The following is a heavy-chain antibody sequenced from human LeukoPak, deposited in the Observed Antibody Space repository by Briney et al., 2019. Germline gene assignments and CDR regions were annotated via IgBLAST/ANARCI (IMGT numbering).Heavy chain of an antibody. J-gene: IGHJ4*02. V-gene: IGHV4-59*01. D-gene: IGHD2-15*01. CDR3: ARESGASFDY. CDR2: IYYSGST. Sequence: SETLSLTCTVSGGSISRYYWSWIRQPPGKGLEWIGYIYYSGSTNYNPSLKSRVTISVDTSKNQFSLELSSVTAADTAVYYCARESGASFDYWGQGTLVTVSS. CDR1: GGSISRYY.